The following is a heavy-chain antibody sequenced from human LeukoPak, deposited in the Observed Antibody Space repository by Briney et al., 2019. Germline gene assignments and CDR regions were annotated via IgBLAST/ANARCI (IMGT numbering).Heavy chain of an antibody. CDR3: ARGGSSWYGRGAFDI. J-gene: IGHJ3*02. Sequence: PSETLSLTCTVSGGSINSGSYYWSWIRQPPGKGLEWIGYIYYSGSTNYNPSLKSRVTISVDTSKNQFSLKLSSVTAADTAVYYCARGGSSWYGRGAFDIWGQGTMVTVSS. D-gene: IGHD6-13*01. CDR2: IYYSGST. CDR1: GGSINSGSYY. V-gene: IGHV4-61*01.